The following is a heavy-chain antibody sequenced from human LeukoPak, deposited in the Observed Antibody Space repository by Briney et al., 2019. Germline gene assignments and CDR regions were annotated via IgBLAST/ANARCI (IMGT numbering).Heavy chain of an antibody. CDR1: GITFTNSA. Sequence: GGSLRLSCAASGITFTNSAVSWVRQAPGKGLEWVSAISGSGSHTYYADAVKGRVTISRDRNTLYLQMNSLRAEDTAVYYCARVSHRDYWGQRTLVTVSS. CDR2: ISGSGSHT. V-gene: IGHV3-23*01. J-gene: IGHJ4*02. CDR3: ARVSHRDY.